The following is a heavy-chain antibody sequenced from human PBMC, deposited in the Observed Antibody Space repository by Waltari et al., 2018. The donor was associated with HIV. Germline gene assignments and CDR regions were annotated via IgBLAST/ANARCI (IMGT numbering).Heavy chain of an antibody. Sequence: QVQPVQSGSELKKPGASVKVSCKASGCSSTTSSTNEVRQAPGQGLEWMGWIHTNTGNPTYAQGFTGRFVFSLDTSVSTAYLQISSLKAEDTAVYYCARAVSPNWFDPWGQGTLVAVSS. CDR1: GCSSTTSS. CDR3: ARAVSPNWFDP. J-gene: IGHJ5*02. V-gene: IGHV7-4-1*02. CDR2: IHTNTGNP.